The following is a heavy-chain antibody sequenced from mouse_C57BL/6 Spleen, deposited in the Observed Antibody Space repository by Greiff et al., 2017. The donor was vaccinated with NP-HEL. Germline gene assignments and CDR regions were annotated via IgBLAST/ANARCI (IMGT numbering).Heavy chain of an antibody. V-gene: IGHV1-64*01. D-gene: IGHD2-4*01. CDR1: GYTFTSYW. CDR3: ARGGSYYDYAGGAMDY. J-gene: IGHJ4*01. Sequence: QVQLQQPGAELVKPGASVKLSCKASGYTFTSYWMHWVKQRPGQGLEWIGMIHPNSGSTNYNEKFKSKATLTVDKSSSTAYMQLSSLTSEDSAVYYCARGGSYYDYAGGAMDYWGQGTSVTVSS. CDR2: IHPNSGST.